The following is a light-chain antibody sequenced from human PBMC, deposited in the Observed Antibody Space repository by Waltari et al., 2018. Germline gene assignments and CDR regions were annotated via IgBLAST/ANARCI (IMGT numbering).Light chain of an antibody. Sequence: DIVMTQSPDSLAVSLGERVPINCKSSQSISYSSNNKNYLAWYQQKPGQPPKLLFYWTSTRGSGFPDRFSGSGSGTDFTLTISSLQAEDVAVYYCQQYYSSPITFGQGTRLEIK. CDR1: QSISYSSNNKNY. CDR2: WTS. J-gene: IGKJ5*01. CDR3: QQYYSSPIT. V-gene: IGKV4-1*01.